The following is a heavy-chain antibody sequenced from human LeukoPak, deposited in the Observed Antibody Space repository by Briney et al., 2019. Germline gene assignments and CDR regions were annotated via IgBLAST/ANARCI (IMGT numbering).Heavy chain of an antibody. V-gene: IGHV4-34*01. Sequence: SETLSLTYAPYGASFSGYYLSWIRQPPGKGLEWIGEINHSGSTNYNPSLKSRVTISVDTSKNQFSLKLSSVTAADTAVYYYARETGSPDCYCFEYWGQGTLVTVSS. D-gene: IGHD1-1*01. CDR1: GASFSGYY. J-gene: IGHJ4*02. CDR2: INHSGST. CDR3: ARETGSPDCYCFEY.